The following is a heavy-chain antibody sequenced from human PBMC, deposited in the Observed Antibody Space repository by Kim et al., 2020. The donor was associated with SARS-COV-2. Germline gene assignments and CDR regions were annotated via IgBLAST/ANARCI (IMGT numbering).Heavy chain of an antibody. J-gene: IGHJ6*02. D-gene: IGHD2-2*01. V-gene: IGHV1-69*13. CDR3: AQGYQLPPTPTGYYYYYGMDV. CDR1: GGTFSSYA. CDR2: IIPIFGTA. Sequence: SVKVSCKASGGTFSSYAISWVRQAPGQGLEWMGGIIPIFGTANYAQKFQGRVTITADESTSTAYMELSSLRSEDTAVYYCAQGYQLPPTPTGYYYYYGMDVWGQGTTVTVSS.